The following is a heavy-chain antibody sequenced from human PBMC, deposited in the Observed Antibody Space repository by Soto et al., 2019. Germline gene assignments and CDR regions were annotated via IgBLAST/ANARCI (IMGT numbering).Heavy chain of an antibody. CDR1: GYTFTGYY. V-gene: IGHV1-2*04. CDR3: AREGSSGWYSPDY. Sequence: ASVKVSCKASGYTFTGYYMHWVRQAPGQGLEWMGWINPNSGGTNYAQKFQGWVTMTRDTSISTAYMELSRLRSDDTAVYYCAREGSSGWYSPDYWGQGTLVTVSS. J-gene: IGHJ4*02. D-gene: IGHD6-19*01. CDR2: INPNSGGT.